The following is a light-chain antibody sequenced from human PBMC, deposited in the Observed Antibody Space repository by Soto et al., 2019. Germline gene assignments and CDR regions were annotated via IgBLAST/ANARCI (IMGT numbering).Light chain of an antibody. CDR1: QSVSSN. J-gene: IGKJ1*01. Sequence: EIVMTQSPAILSVSPGERATLSCRASQSVSSNLAWYQQKPGQTPRLLIYGASTRATGIPARFSGSGSGTEFTLTISSLQSEDFAIYYCQQYNSYSTFGQGTKVEIK. CDR2: GAS. CDR3: QQYNSYST. V-gene: IGKV3-15*01.